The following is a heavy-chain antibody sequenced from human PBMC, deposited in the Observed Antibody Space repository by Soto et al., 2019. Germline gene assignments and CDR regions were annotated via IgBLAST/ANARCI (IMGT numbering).Heavy chain of an antibody. CDR3: AKDPQRYSGSYFFDY. Sequence: GGSLRLSCVASGFTFSNYAMSWVRQAPGKGLEWVSYISYSGSSTFYTDSVKGRFTLSRDNSKNTLYLQMNSLRAEDTAVYYCAKDPQRYSGSYFFDYWGQGTLVTVSS. V-gene: IGHV3-23*01. CDR1: GFTFSNYA. J-gene: IGHJ4*02. CDR2: ISYSGSST. D-gene: IGHD1-26*01.